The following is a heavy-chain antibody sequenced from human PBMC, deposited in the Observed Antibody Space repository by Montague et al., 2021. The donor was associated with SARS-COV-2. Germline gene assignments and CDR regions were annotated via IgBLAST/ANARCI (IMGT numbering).Heavy chain of an antibody. Sequence: SETLSLTCTVSGDSISSFYWNWIRQPAGKGLESIGRIYASGGTNYNPSLKSRVTMSVETSKNQFSLKLNSVSAADTAVYYCGRGVVAATPVGDYWGRGTLVTVSS. D-gene: IGHD2-15*01. CDR2: IYASGGT. J-gene: IGHJ4*02. CDR1: GDSISSFY. V-gene: IGHV4-4*07. CDR3: GRGVVAATPVGDY.